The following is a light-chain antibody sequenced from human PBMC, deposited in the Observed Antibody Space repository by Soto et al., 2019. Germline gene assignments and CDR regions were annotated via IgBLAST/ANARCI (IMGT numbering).Light chain of an antibody. CDR1: QSISSF. J-gene: IGKJ1*01. V-gene: IGKV1-6*01. Sequence: IRMTQSPSSLSASVGDRVTSTCRASQSISSFLTWYQQKAGKAPKLLIYAASSLQSGVPSRFSGSGSGTDFTLTISSLQPEDFATYYCLQDYNYPWTFGQGTKVDI. CDR2: AAS. CDR3: LQDYNYPWT.